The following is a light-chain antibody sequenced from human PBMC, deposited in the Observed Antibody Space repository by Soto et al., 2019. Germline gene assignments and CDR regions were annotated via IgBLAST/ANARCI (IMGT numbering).Light chain of an antibody. CDR3: AAWDDSLNGVV. V-gene: IGLV1-44*01. CDR1: SSNIGSNT. Sequence: QSVLTQPPSASGTPGQRVTISCSGSSSNIGSNTVNWYQQLPGTAPKLLISSNNQRPSGVPDRFSGSKSGTSASLAISGLQSEDEADYYCAAWDDSLNGVVFGGGTNLTVL. J-gene: IGLJ2*01. CDR2: SNN.